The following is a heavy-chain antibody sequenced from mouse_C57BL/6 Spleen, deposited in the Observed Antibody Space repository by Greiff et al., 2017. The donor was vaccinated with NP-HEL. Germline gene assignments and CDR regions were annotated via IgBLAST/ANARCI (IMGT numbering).Heavy chain of an antibody. CDR1: GFTFSSYA. J-gene: IGHJ4*01. CDR2: ISDGGSYT. CDR3: ARDHYYGSSHYAMDY. V-gene: IGHV5-4*01. Sequence: EVKVVESGGGLVKPGGSLKLSCAASGFTFSSYAMSWVRQTPEKRLEWVATISDGGSYTYYPDNVKGRFTISRDNAKNNLYLQMSHLKSEDTAMYYCARDHYYGSSHYAMDYWGQGTSVTVSS. D-gene: IGHD1-1*01.